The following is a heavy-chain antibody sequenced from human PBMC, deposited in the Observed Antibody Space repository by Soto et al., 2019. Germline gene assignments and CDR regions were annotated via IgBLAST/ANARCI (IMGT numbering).Heavy chain of an antibody. CDR2: IYYSGST. Sequence: SETLSLTCTVSGGSISSGGYYGSWIRQHPGKGLEWIGYIYYSGSTYYNPSLKSRVTISVDTSKNQFSLKLSSVTAADTAVYYCARGVTVVWSGYYTSTGYYYYMDVWGKGTTVTVSS. D-gene: IGHD3-3*01. V-gene: IGHV4-31*03. J-gene: IGHJ6*03. CDR3: ARGVTVVWSGYYTSTGYYYYMDV. CDR1: GGSISSGGYY.